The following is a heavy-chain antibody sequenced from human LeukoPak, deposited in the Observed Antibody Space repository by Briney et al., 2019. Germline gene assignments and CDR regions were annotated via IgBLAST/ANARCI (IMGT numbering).Heavy chain of an antibody. CDR3: ARTWNGAFDI. CDR1: GFTVSSNY. CDR2: IYSGGST. Sequence: AASGFTVSSNYMSWVRQAPGKGLECVSVIYSGGSTYYADSVKGRFTISRDNSKNTVYLQMNSLRAEDTAVYYCARTWNGAFDIWGQGTMVTASS. D-gene: IGHD1-1*01. V-gene: IGHV3-66*01. J-gene: IGHJ3*02.